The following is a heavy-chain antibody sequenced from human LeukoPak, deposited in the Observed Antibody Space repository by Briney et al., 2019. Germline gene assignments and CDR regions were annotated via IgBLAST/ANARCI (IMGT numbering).Heavy chain of an antibody. CDR2: ISAYNGNT. Sequence: ASVKVFCRASGYTFTSYGISWVRQAPGQGLEWMGWISAYNGNTNYAQKLQGRVTMTTDTSTSTAYMELRSLRSDDTAVYYCARDPVPGIAAAGANYFDYWGQGTLVTVSS. D-gene: IGHD6-13*01. V-gene: IGHV1-18*01. CDR1: GYTFTSYG. J-gene: IGHJ4*02. CDR3: ARDPVPGIAAAGANYFDY.